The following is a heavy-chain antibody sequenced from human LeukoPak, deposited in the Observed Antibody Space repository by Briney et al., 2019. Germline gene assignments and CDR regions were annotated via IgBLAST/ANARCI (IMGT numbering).Heavy chain of an antibody. J-gene: IGHJ3*02. CDR1: GYTFTSYY. V-gene: IGHV1-46*01. CDR2: INPSGGST. Sequence: ASVKVSCKASGYTFTSYYMHWVQQAPGQGLEWMGIINPSGGSTSYAQKFQGRVTMTRDTSTSTVYMELSSLRSEDAAVYYCARAHSGWYSGPDGAFDIWGQGTMVTVSS. D-gene: IGHD6-19*01. CDR3: ARAHSGWYSGPDGAFDI.